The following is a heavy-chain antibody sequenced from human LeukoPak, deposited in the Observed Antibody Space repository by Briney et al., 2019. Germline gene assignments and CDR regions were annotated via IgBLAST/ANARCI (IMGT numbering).Heavy chain of an antibody. V-gene: IGHV1-69*05. D-gene: IGHD3-10*01. CDR2: IIPIFGTA. CDR1: GGTFSSYA. J-gene: IGHJ4*02. Sequence: SVKVSCKASGGTFSSYAISWVRQAPGQGLEWMGGIIPIFGTANYAQKFQGRVTITTDESTSTAYMELSSLRSEDTAVYYCATILYPRMVRGALDYWGQGTLVTVSS. CDR3: ATILYPRMVRGALDY.